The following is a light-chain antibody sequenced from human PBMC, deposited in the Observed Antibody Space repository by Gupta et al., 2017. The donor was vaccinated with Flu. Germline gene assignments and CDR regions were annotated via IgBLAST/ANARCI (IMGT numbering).Light chain of an antibody. Sequence: QSVLTQPPSVSAAPGQKVTISCSGSSSNIGNNYVSWYQQLPGTAPKLLIYENNKRPSGIPDRFSGSKSGTSATLGITGLQTGDEADYYCGTCDSSLSVWVFGGGTKLTVL. CDR2: ENN. V-gene: IGLV1-51*02. J-gene: IGLJ3*02. CDR3: GTCDSSLSVWV. CDR1: SSNIGNNY.